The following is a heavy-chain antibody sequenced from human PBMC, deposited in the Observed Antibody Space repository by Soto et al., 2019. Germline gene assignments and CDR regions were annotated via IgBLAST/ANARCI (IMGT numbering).Heavy chain of an antibody. J-gene: IGHJ6*03. D-gene: IGHD2-15*01. Sequence: QVQLVQSGAEVKKPGASVKVSCKASGYTFTSYDINWVRQATGQGLEWMGWMNPNSGNTGYAQKFQGRVTMTRNTSISTAYMELSSLRSEDTAVYYCARTLRRCSGASCSHYYYYMDVWGKGTTVTVSS. V-gene: IGHV1-8*01. CDR2: MNPNSGNT. CDR3: ARTLRRCSGASCSHYYYYMDV. CDR1: GYTFTSYD.